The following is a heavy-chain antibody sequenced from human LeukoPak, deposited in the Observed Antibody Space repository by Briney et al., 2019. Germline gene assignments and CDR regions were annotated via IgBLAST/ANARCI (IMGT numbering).Heavy chain of an antibody. CDR2: ISGSGGST. Sequence: GGSLRLSCAASRFTFSSYAMSWVCQAPGKGLEWVSAISGSGGSTYYADSVKGRFTISRDNSKNTLYLQMNSLRAEDTAVYYCAKGTTIFGVVTYDYWGQGTLVTVSS. CDR3: AKGTTIFGVVTYDY. CDR1: RFTFSSYA. D-gene: IGHD3-3*01. J-gene: IGHJ4*02. V-gene: IGHV3-23*01.